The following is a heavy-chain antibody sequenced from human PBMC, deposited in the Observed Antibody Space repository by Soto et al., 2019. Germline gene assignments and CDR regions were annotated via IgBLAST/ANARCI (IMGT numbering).Heavy chain of an antibody. J-gene: IGHJ6*02. CDR1: GFSFGTYA. D-gene: IGHD3-3*01. V-gene: IGHV3-23*01. Sequence: GGSLRLSCAASGFSFGTYAMTWVRQAPGKGLEWVSAVSGSGDRTYYADSVKGRFTISRDNLKNTPSLQMNSLRVEDAAVYYCAKVHRSGYYYYGMDVWGQGTTVTVSS. CDR3: AKVHRSGYYYYGMDV. CDR2: VSGSGDRT.